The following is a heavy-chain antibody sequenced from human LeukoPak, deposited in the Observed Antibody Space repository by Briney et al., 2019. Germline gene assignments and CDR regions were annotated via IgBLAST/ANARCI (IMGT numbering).Heavy chain of an antibody. CDR3: AGDSDPYSSSSNYFDY. Sequence: GGSLRLSCAASGFTFSNAWMSWVRQAPGKGLEWVAVISYDGSNKYYADSVKGRFTISRDNSKNTLYLQMNSLRAEDTAVYYCAGDSDPYSSSSNYFDYWGQGTLVTVSS. V-gene: IGHV3-30-3*01. CDR2: ISYDGSNK. J-gene: IGHJ4*02. CDR1: GFTFSNAW. D-gene: IGHD6-13*01.